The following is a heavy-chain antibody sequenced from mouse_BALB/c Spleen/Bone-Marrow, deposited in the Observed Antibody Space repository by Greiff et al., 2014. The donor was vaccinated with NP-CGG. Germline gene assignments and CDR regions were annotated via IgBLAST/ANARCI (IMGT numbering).Heavy chain of an antibody. Sequence: VQLVESGPGLVAPSQSLSITCTVSGFSLTSYGVHWVRQPPGKGLEWLGLIWAGGSTNYNSALMSRLSISKDNSKSQVFLKMNSLQTDDTAMYYCARVYLWYFDVWGAGTTVTVSS. CDR3: ARVYLWYFDV. D-gene: IGHD2-3*01. CDR2: IWAGGST. V-gene: IGHV2-9*02. J-gene: IGHJ1*01. CDR1: GFSLTSYG.